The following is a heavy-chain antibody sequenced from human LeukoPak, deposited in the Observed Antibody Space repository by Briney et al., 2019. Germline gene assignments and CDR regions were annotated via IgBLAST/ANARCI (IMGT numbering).Heavy chain of an antibody. D-gene: IGHD6-13*01. CDR3: ARVGAAALFDY. CDR1: GFTFDDYA. Sequence: PGGSLRLSCAASGFTFDDYAMHWVRQAPGKGLEWVSGISWNSGSIGYADSVKGRFTISRDNAKNSLYLQMNSLRAEDTAVYYCARVGAAALFDYWGQGTLVTVSS. J-gene: IGHJ4*02. V-gene: IGHV3-9*01. CDR2: ISWNSGSI.